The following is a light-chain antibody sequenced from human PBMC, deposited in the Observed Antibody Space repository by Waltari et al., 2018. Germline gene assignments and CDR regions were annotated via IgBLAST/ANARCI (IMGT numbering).Light chain of an antibody. J-gene: IGLJ2*01. CDR3: AAWDDSLSGRV. CDR2: RNT. V-gene: IGLV1-47*01. Sequence: QSVLTQPPSMSGIPGQRVTISCSGSHSNIGSTFVYWYQQFPGMPPQLLIFRNTPRPAGVPARFSASKAGAAASLAISGLRSEDEADYYCAAWDDSLSGRVFGGGTKLTV. CDR1: HSNIGSTF.